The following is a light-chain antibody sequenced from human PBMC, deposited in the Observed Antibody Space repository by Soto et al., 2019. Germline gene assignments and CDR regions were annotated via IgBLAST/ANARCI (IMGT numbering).Light chain of an antibody. CDR2: TAS. Sequence: AIQMTQSPSSLSASVGDRVIITCRASQAIRNDLGWYQQKPGKAPKLLIYTASTLQSGVPSRFSGSGSGADFTLTIRSLQPEDFATYYCLQIYTSPWTLGPRTKVDIK. CDR3: LQIYTSPWT. V-gene: IGKV1-6*01. CDR1: QAIRND. J-gene: IGKJ1*01.